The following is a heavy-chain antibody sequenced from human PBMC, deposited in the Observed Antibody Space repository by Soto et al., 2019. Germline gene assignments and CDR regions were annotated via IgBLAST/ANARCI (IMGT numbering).Heavy chain of an antibody. D-gene: IGHD4-4*01. J-gene: IGHJ6*02. V-gene: IGHV4-34*01. CDR3: ARGGYSNLDYYYGMDV. CDR1: GGSFSGYY. Sequence: SETLSLTCAVYGGSFSGYYWSWIRQPPGKGLEWIGEINHSGSTNYNPSLKSRVTISVDTSKNQFSLKLSSVTAADTAVYYCARGGYSNLDYYYGMDVWGQGTTATVSS. CDR2: INHSGST.